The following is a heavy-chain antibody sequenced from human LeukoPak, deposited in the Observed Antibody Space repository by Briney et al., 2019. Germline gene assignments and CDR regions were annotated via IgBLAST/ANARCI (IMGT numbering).Heavy chain of an antibody. CDR1: GGSFSGYY. CDR2: INHSGST. D-gene: IGHD3-10*01. V-gene: IGHV4-34*01. CDR3: ARGRNSYGSGSYYNYPLDY. J-gene: IGHJ4*02. Sequence: PSETLFLTCAVYGGSFSGYYWSWIRQPPGKGLEWIGEINHSGSTNYNPSLKSRVTISVDTSKNQFSLKLSSVTAADTAVYYCARGRNSYGSGSYYNYPLDYWGQGTLVTVSS.